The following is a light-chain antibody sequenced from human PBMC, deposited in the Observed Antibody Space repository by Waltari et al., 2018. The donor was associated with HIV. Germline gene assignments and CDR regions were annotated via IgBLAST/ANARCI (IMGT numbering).Light chain of an antibody. J-gene: IGKJ4*01. CDR2: GAS. V-gene: IGKV3-15*01. CDR1: QSVSSN. CDR3: QQYNNWPPLT. Sequence: EIVITQSPATLSVSPGERATLSCRASQSVSSNLAWYQQKPGQAPSLLIYGASTRATGIPARFSGSGSGTELTLTISSLQSEDFAVYYCQQYNNWPPLTFGGGTKVEIK.